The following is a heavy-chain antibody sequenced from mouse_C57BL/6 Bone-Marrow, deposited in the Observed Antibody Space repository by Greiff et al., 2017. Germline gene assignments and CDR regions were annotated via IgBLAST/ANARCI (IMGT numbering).Heavy chain of an antibody. Sequence: EVNLVESGGGLVQPGGFLSPSFPAFGFPFPVYSLTWFRQPPGKPRECLGFIRTKAIGYTTEYSASVKGRFTISRDNSQSILYLQMNALRAEDSATYYCARSFYYDYSFAYWGQGTLVTVSA. D-gene: IGHD2-4*01. CDR3: ARSFYYDYSFAY. V-gene: IGHV7-3*01. CDR2: IRTKAIGYTT. J-gene: IGHJ3*01. CDR1: GFPFPVYS.